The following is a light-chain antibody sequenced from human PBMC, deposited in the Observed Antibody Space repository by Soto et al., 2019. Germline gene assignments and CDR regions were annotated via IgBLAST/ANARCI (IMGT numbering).Light chain of an antibody. CDR1: QDISNY. V-gene: IGKV1-33*01. CDR3: QQCDNLPVT. CDR2: DAT. J-gene: IGKJ4*01. Sequence: DIPMTQSPSSLSASVGDRVTITCQASQDISNYLNWYQQKPGKAPKLLIYDATNWETGVPARFSGSGSGTDFTFTISSLQPEDIAIYYCQQCDNLPVTFGGGTKVEIK.